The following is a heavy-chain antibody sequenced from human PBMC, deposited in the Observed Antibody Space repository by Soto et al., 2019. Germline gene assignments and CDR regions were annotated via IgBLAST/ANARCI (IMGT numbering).Heavy chain of an antibody. CDR3: ARGTRATQYYYCLYGMDV. V-gene: IGHV4-59*01. J-gene: IGHJ6*02. CDR1: GGSISTYY. CDR2: ISYSGST. Sequence: LREPLSLTCSVSGGSISTYYWTWIRQPPGKGLEWIGYISYSGSTNYTPSLKSRLTISLNTSKKHFSLKLSSVTAADTAVYYCARGTRATQYYYCLYGMDVWGQGTTVTVSS.